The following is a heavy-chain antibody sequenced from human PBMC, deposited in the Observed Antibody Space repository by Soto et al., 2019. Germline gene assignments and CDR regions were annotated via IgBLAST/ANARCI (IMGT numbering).Heavy chain of an antibody. CDR2: ISHDGSNE. CDR3: ARVEYCSGGGCYSGGFDS. CDR1: GFTFSTYG. V-gene: IGHV3-30*03. Sequence: PGWSLRLSCAASGFTFSTYGMHWVRQAPGKGLEWVAVISHDGSNEYHADSVKGRFTISRDNSKNTLYLQLNSLRVEDTAVYYCARVEYCSGGGCYSGGFDSWGQGTLVTVSS. J-gene: IGHJ4*02. D-gene: IGHD2-15*01.